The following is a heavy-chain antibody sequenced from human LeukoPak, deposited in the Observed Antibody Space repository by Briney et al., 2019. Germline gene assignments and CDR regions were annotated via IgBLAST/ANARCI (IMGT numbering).Heavy chain of an antibody. CDR1: GGSISSGGYY. CDR2: IYYSGST. CDR3: AREITMVRGVKYYFDY. V-gene: IGHV4-31*03. J-gene: IGHJ4*02. Sequence: PSETLSLTCTVSGGSISSGGYYWSWIRQHPGKGLEWIGYIYYSGSTYYNPSLKSRVTISVDTSKNQFSLKLSSVTAADTAVYYCAREITMVRGVKYYFDYWGQGTLVTVSS. D-gene: IGHD3-10*01.